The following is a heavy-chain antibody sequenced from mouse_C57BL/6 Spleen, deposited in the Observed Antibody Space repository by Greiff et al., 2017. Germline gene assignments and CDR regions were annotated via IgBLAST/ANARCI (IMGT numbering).Heavy chain of an antibody. CDR2: INYDGSST. CDR1: GFTFSDYY. J-gene: IGHJ2*01. D-gene: IGHD2-1*01. V-gene: IGHV5-16*01. Sequence: EVQLVESEGGLVQPGSSMKLSCTASGFTFSDYYMAWVRQVPEKGLEWVANINYDGSSTYYLDSLKSRFIISRDNAKNILYLQMSSLKSEDTATYYCAREGNYVSFDYWGQGTTLTVSS. CDR3: AREGNYVSFDY.